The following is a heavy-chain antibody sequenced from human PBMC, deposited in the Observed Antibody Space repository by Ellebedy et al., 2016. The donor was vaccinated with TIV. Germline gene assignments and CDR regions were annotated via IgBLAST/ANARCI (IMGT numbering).Heavy chain of an antibody. D-gene: IGHD4-11*01. CDR1: GFTVSSNY. CDR2: FYSGGNT. V-gene: IGHV3-53*01. Sequence: GESLKISFTASGFTVSSNYMNWVRQAPGKGLEWVSVFYSGGNTYYADSVKGRFTISRDNSKKTVYLQMNSLRAEDTAVYYCAREVYSSTWYDCWGQGTLVTVSS. CDR3: AREVYSSTWYDC. J-gene: IGHJ5*01.